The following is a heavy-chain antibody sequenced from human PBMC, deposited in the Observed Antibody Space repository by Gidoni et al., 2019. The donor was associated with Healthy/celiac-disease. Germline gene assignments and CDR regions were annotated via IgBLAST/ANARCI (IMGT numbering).Heavy chain of an antibody. J-gene: IGHJ6*02. V-gene: IGHV3-33*01. CDR1: GFTFSSYG. CDR2: IWYDGSNK. Sequence: QVQLVESGGGVVQPGRSLRLSCAASGFTFSSYGMHWVRQAPGKGLEWVAVIWYDGSNKYYADSVKGRFTISRDNSKNTLYLQMNSLRAEDTAVYYCARRRGYSYGYSNYYYYGMDVWGQGTTVTVSS. CDR3: ARRRGYSYGYSNYYYYGMDV. D-gene: IGHD5-18*01.